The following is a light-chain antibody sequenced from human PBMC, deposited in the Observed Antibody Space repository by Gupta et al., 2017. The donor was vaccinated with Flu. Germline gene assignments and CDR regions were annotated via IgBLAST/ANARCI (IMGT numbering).Light chain of an antibody. CDR3: QQSHTIPIT. CDR1: QNINTF. J-gene: IGKJ4*01. Sequence: PSSLSASVGDRVTITCRASQNINTFLNWYQQKPGKAPNLLIYATSNFQSGVPSRFSGSGYGTDFTLTIEKLQPEDFATYYCQQSHTIPITFGAGTKVEIK. V-gene: IGKV1-39*01. CDR2: ATS.